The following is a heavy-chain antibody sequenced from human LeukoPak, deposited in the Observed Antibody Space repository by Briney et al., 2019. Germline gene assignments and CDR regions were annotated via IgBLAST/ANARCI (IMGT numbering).Heavy chain of an antibody. CDR2: IFPKSGKA. Sequence: ASVKVSRKASGYKFTDSYIHWVRQAPGQGLEWMGWIFPKSGKAKYSQTFQGRVTMTRDTSVDTVYMEVIRLTPDDTAVYYCTRDRGTADRSWFDPWGQGTLVTVSS. D-gene: IGHD2-8*02. J-gene: IGHJ5*02. CDR1: GYKFTDSY. V-gene: IGHV1-2*02. CDR3: TRDRGTADRSWFDP.